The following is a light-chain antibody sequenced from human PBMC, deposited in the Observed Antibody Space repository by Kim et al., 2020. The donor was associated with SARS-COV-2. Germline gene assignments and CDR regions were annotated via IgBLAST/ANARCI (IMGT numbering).Light chain of an antibody. CDR3: LQDFSYPWT. J-gene: IGKJ1*01. CDR1: QGIRDD. CDR2: AAS. V-gene: IGKV1-6*01. Sequence: AIQLTQSPSSLSASVGDRITITCRASQGIRDDLGWYQQKPGQAPKLLIYAASSLESGVPSRFSGSGFGTDFILTISSLQPEDRGTYYCLQDFSYPWTFGQGTKVDIK.